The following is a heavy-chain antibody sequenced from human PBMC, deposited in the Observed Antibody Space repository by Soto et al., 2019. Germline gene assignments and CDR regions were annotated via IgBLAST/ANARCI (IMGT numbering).Heavy chain of an antibody. CDR3: ARLRLRLGELSSPYYYYGMDV. Sequence: GESLKISCQGSGYSFTSYWINWVRQMPGKGLEWMGIIYPGDSDTRYSPSFQGQVTISADKSISTAYLQWSSLKASDTAMYYCARLRLRLGELSSPYYYYGMDVWGQGTTVTVSS. CDR2: IYPGDSDT. D-gene: IGHD3-16*02. V-gene: IGHV5-51*01. CDR1: GYSFTSYW. J-gene: IGHJ6*02.